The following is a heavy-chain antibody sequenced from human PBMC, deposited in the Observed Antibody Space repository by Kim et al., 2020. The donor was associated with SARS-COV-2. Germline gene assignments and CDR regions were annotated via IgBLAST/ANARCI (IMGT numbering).Heavy chain of an antibody. CDR2: TRPDGSER. J-gene: IGHJ6*02. Sequence: GGSLRLSCEASGITLSNTWMNWVRQVPGKGPEWVAGTRPDGSERYYVDSVKGRFTISRDDAKNSLYLQMNSLRVEDTAVYYCTRGVDGWGQGTNVTVCS. V-gene: IGHV3-7*04. CDR1: GITLSNTW. CDR3: TRGVDG.